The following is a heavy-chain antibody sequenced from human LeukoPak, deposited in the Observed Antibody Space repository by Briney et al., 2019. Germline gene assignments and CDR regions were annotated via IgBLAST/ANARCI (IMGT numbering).Heavy chain of an antibody. Sequence: GGSLRLSCAASGFTFSDYYMSWIRQAPGKGLEWVSYISSSGSTIYYADSLKGRFTISRDNAKNSLYLQMNSLRAEDTAVYYCAREPFYDSSGYHNDAFDIWGQGTMVTVSS. CDR1: GFTFSDYY. V-gene: IGHV3-11*04. J-gene: IGHJ3*02. D-gene: IGHD3-22*01. CDR2: ISSSGSTI. CDR3: AREPFYDSSGYHNDAFDI.